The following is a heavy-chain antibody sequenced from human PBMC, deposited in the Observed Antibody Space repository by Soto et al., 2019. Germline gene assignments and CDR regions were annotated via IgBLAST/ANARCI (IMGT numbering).Heavy chain of an antibody. Sequence: ETLSLTCAVSGGSISSSNWWSWVRQPPGKGLEWIGEIYHSGSTNYNPSLKSRVTISADKSKNQFSLKLSSVTAADTAVYYCARVRGSYYYGMDVWGQGTTVTVSS. CDR3: ARVRGSYYYGMDV. D-gene: IGHD1-26*01. CDR1: GGSISSSNW. V-gene: IGHV4-4*02. CDR2: IYHSGST. J-gene: IGHJ6*02.